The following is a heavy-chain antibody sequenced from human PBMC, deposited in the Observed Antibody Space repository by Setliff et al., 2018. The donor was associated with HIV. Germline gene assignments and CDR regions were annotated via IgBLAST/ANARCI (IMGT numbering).Heavy chain of an antibody. V-gene: IGHV4-61*09. D-gene: IGHD6-6*01. CDR2: IYSSGST. Sequence: SQTLSLTCAVSGGSITSGNYYWSWIRQPAGKGLEWIGHIYSSGSTKYNPSLKSRVTMSVATSMNQFSLQLNSVTAADTAVYYCARVPKTPIAAPYYCYMDVWGKGTTVTVSS. CDR3: ARVPKTPIAAPYYCYMDV. CDR1: GGSITSGNYY. J-gene: IGHJ6*03.